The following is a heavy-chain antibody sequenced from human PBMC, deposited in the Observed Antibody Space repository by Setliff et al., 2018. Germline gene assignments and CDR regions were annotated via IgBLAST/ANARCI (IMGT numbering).Heavy chain of an antibody. D-gene: IGHD3-22*01. Sequence: ASVKVSCKASGYTFTSYGISWVRQAPGQGLEWMGWISAYNGNTKYAEKFQGRVTMTMDTSTGTAYMELRSLRSDDTAVYICAYDSSGYYPGYWGQGTLVTVSS. V-gene: IGHV1-18*01. J-gene: IGHJ4*02. CDR3: AYDSSGYYPGY. CDR2: ISAYNGNT. CDR1: GYTFTSYG.